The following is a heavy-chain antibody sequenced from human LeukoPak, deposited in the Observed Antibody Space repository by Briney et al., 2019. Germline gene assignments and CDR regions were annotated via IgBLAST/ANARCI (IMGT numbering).Heavy chain of an antibody. D-gene: IGHD6-13*01. CDR3: ARERGYLND. CDR1: GGSFSGYY. CDR2: ISHSGST. J-gene: IGHJ4*02. V-gene: IGHV4-34*01. Sequence: SETLSLTCAVYGGSFSGYYWSWIRQPPGKGLEWIGEISHSGSTNYNPSLKSRVTISVDTSKNQFSLKLSYVTAADSAVYYCARERGYLNDWGQGTLVTVSS.